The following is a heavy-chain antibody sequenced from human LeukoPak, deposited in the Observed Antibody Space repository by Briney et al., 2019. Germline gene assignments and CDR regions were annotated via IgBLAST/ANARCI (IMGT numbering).Heavy chain of an antibody. D-gene: IGHD1-14*01. CDR2: INHSGST. CDR3: ARETRGPDAFDI. Sequence: PSETLSLTCAVYGGSFSGYYWSWIRQPPGEGVEWIGEINHSGSTNYNPSLKSRVTISVDTSKNQFSLKLSSVTAADTAVYYCARETRGPDAFDIWGQGTMVTVSS. CDR1: GGSFSGYY. V-gene: IGHV4-34*01. J-gene: IGHJ3*02.